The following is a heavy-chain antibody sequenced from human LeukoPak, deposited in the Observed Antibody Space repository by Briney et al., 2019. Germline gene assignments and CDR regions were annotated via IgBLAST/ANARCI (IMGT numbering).Heavy chain of an antibody. D-gene: IGHD2/OR15-2a*01. CDR2: ISSSSSYI. J-gene: IGHJ4*02. CDR3: ARDAFRGDFDY. V-gene: IGHV3-21*01. Sequence: GGSLRLSCAASGFTFSSYSMNWVRQAPGKGLEWVSSISSSSSYIYYAGSVKGRFTISRDNAKNSLYLQMNSLRAEDTAVYYCARDAFRGDFDYWGQGTLVTVSS. CDR1: GFTFSSYS.